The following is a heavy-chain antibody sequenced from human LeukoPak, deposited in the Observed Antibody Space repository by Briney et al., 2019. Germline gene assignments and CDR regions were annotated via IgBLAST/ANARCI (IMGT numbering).Heavy chain of an antibody. CDR3: TKRVKYGGTWDHFAD. CDR2: VNADGGNT. J-gene: IGHJ4*02. CDR1: GFTFDNYR. V-gene: IGHV3-23*01. D-gene: IGHD4/OR15-4a*01. Sequence: GGSLRLSCAASGFTFDNYRMSWVRQAPGKGLEWVSTVNADGGNTYYADSVKGRFTISRDNSRSTLILQMNSLRVEDTALYYCTKRVKYGGTWDHFADWGQGTLVTVSS.